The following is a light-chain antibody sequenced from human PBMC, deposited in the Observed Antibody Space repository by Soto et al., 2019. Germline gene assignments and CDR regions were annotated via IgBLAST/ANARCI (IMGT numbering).Light chain of an antibody. J-gene: IGKJ1*01. CDR2: RAS. V-gene: IGKV3-15*01. Sequence: DIVMTQSPATLSVSPGERATLSCRSSQSVSSNLVWFQQKPGQAPRLLIYRASTRATNIPARFSGSGSGTEFTLTISSLQSQDFAVYYCQQYNNWPLTSWTFGQGTKVDI. CDR1: QSVSSN. CDR3: QQYNNWPLTSWT.